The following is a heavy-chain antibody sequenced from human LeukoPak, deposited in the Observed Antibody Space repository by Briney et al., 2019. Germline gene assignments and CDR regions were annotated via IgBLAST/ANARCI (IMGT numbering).Heavy chain of an antibody. J-gene: IGHJ4*02. V-gene: IGHV3-43D*04. Sequence: PGGSLRLPCAASGFTFSSYGMHWVRQAPGKGLEWVSLISWDGGSTHYADSVKGRFTISRDNSKNSLYLQMNSLRAEDTALYYCAKDIDYYGGNSHFDYWGQGTLVTVSS. CDR2: ISWDGGST. D-gene: IGHD4-23*01. CDR1: GFTFSSYG. CDR3: AKDIDYYGGNSHFDY.